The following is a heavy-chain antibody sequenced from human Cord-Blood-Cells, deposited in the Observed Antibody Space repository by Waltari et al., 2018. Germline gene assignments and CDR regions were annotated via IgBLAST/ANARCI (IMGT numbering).Heavy chain of an antibody. D-gene: IGHD4-17*01. J-gene: IGHJ5*02. CDR2: IYYSGGT. Sequence: QLQLQESGPGLVKPSETLSLTCTVSGGSISSSSYYWGWIREPPGKGLEWIGSIYYSGGTYYNPSLKSRGTISVDTSKNQFSLKLSSVTAADTAVYYCARREDGDYWFDPWGQGTLVTVSS. V-gene: IGHV4-39*01. CDR1: GGSISSSSYY. CDR3: ARREDGDYWFDP.